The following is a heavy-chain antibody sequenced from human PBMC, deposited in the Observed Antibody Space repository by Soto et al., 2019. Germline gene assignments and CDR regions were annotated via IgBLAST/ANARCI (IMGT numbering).Heavy chain of an antibody. CDR3: AKGGGTMVRGVIKDYYYGMDV. Sequence: QVQLVESGGGVVQPGRSLRLSFAASGFTFSSYGMHWVRQAPGKGLEWVAVISYDGSNKYYADSVKGRFTISRDNSKNTLYLQMNSLRAEDTAVYYCAKGGGTMVRGVIKDYYYGMDVWGQGTTVTVSS. CDR1: GFTFSSYG. CDR2: ISYDGSNK. D-gene: IGHD3-10*01. V-gene: IGHV3-30*18. J-gene: IGHJ6*02.